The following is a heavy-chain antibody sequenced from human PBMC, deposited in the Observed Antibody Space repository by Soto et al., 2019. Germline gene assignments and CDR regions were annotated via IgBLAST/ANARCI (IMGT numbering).Heavy chain of an antibody. CDR1: VGSINSDY. D-gene: IGHD1-1*01. CDR3: ALHKGHAYNRAGFAY. V-gene: IGHV4-59*01. J-gene: IGHJ4*01. CDR2: IYYTGST. Sequence: PETLCLTWTVSVGSINSDYWPWIRQPPGRGLEWIGYIYYTGSTSYNPSLRSRVTISVDRSKNQFSLKLGSVTAADTALYYCALHKGHAYNRAGFAYWV.